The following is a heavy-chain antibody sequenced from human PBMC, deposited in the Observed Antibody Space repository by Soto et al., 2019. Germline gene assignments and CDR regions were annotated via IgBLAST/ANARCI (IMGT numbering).Heavy chain of an antibody. CDR2: IYYSGST. Sequence: SETLSLTCTVSGGSISSYYWSWIRQPPGKGLEWIGYIYYSGSTNYNPSLKSRVSISVETSKNQFSLKLSSVTAADTAGYYCARRVTIFGVVANWFDPWGLGTLVTVSS. V-gene: IGHV4-59*08. D-gene: IGHD3-3*01. CDR1: GGSISSYY. J-gene: IGHJ5*02. CDR3: ARRVTIFGVVANWFDP.